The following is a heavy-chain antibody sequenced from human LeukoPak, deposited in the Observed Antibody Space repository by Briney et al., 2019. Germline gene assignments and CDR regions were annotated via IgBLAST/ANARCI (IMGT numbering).Heavy chain of an antibody. CDR1: GFTFSSYA. Sequence: PGGSLRLSCAASGFTFSSYAMHWVRQAPGKGLEWVAVISYDGSNKYYADSVKGRFTISRDNSKNTLYLQMNSLRADDTAVYYCAKDRLTSSWYFGFDYWGQGTLVTVSS. CDR3: AKDRLTSSWYFGFDY. CDR2: ISYDGSNK. J-gene: IGHJ4*02. V-gene: IGHV3-30*07. D-gene: IGHD6-13*01.